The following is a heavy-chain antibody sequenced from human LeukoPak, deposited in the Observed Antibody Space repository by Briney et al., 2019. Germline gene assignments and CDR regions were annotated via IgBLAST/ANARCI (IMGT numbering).Heavy chain of an antibody. Sequence: PSETLSLTCTVSGGSISNYYWSWIRQPPGKGLEWIGYIYYRGGTNYNPSLKSRVTISVDTSRNQFSLKLNSVTAADTAVYYCARNLVPGCFDYWGQGTLVTVSS. CDR1: GGSISNYY. D-gene: IGHD3-10*02. CDR2: IYYRGGT. J-gene: IGHJ4*02. V-gene: IGHV4-59*01. CDR3: ARNLVPGCFDY.